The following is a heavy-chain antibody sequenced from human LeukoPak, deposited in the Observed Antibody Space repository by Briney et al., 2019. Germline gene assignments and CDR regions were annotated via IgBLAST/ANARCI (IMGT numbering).Heavy chain of an antibody. D-gene: IGHD5-18*01. CDR2: ISYDGSNK. CDR1: GFTFSSYG. CDR3: AKEYIQLWPYYDC. Sequence: GRSLRLSCAASGFTFSSYGMHWVRQAPGKGLEWVAVISYDGSNKYYADSVKGRFTISRDNSKNTLYLQMNSLRAEDTAVYYCAKEYIQLWPYYDCWGQGTLVTVSS. J-gene: IGHJ4*02. V-gene: IGHV3-30*18.